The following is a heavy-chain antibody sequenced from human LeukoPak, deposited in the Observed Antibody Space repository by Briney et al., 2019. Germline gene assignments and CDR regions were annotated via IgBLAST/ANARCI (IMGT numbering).Heavy chain of an antibody. CDR1: GITFGSYA. CDR3: AKGYASGTYYSDY. Sequence: GGSLRLSCAASGITFGSYAMSWVRQAPGKGLEWVSAISGNGGATFYADSVKGRFTISRDNSKNTLYLQMNSLRAEDTAVYYCAKGYASGTYYSDYWGQGTLVTVSS. J-gene: IGHJ4*02. V-gene: IGHV3-23*01. D-gene: IGHD3-10*01. CDR2: ISGNGGAT.